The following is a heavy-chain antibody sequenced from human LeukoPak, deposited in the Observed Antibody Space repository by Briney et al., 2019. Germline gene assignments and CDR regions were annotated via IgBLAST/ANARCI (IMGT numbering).Heavy chain of an antibody. CDR2: ISATGGST. CDR1: GFTVSSNY. Sequence: GGSLSLSCAASGFTVSSNYMSWVRQAPGKGLEWVSFISATGGSTYYADSVKGRFTISRDNSKNTLYLQMNSLRAEDTAVYYCAKAKVIAAAAFDYWGQGTLVTVFS. CDR3: AKAKVIAAAAFDY. D-gene: IGHD6-13*01. J-gene: IGHJ4*02. V-gene: IGHV3-23*01.